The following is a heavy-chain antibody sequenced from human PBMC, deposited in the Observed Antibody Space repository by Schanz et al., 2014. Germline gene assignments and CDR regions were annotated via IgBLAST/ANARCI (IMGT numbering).Heavy chain of an antibody. CDR1: GFSLSSYA. CDR3: ARDRYGYYNAPDAFDV. J-gene: IGHJ3*01. D-gene: IGHD3-9*01. Sequence: EVQLVESGGGLVQPGGSLRLSCAASGFSLSSYAMYWVRQAPGRGLEYVSAISSNGAGTNYANSVRGRFTISRDNSXXXXXLQMGSLXXXXXXXXXXARDRYGYYNAPDAFDVWGQGTMVTVSS. V-gene: IGHV3-64*01. CDR2: ISSNGAGT.